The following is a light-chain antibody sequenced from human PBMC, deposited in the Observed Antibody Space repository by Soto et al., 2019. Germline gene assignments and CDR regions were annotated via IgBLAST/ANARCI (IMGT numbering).Light chain of an antibody. CDR1: QSISSY. CDR3: HQSYSTPPYT. V-gene: IGKV1-39*01. Sequence: DIQMTQSPSSLSASVGDRVTITCRASQSISSYLNWYQQKPGKAPNLLIYAASSLQSGVPSRFSGSGSGTDFPLTISSLQPEDFATYYCHQSYSTPPYTFGQGTKLEIK. CDR2: AAS. J-gene: IGKJ2*01.